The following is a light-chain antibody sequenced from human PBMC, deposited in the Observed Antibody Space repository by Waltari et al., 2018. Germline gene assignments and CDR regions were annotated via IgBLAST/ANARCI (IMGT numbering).Light chain of an antibody. CDR1: SSDVGGYNY. CDR2: DVS. CDR3: CSFTSRSTWV. V-gene: IGLV2-14*01. J-gene: IGLJ3*02. Sequence: QSALTQPASVSGSPGQSITISCTGTSSDVGGYNYGSGYQQHPGKVPKLLIFDVSNRPSGVSNRFSGSKSGNTASLTISGLQAEDESDYYCCSFTSRSTWVFGGGTKLTVL.